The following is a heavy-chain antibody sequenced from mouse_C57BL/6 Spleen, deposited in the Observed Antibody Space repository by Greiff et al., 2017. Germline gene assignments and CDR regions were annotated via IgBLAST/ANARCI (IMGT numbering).Heavy chain of an antibody. D-gene: IGHD1-1*01. CDR2: ITPSSGYT. V-gene: IGHV1-4*01. CDR3: ARDYYGSSRDY. Sequence: QVQLQQSGAELARPGASVKMSCKASGYTFTSYTLHWVKQRPGQGLEWIGYITPSSGYTKSNQKFKDKATITADKSSSTAYMQLSSLTSEDTAVYYCARDYYGSSRDYWDQGTTLTVSS. CDR1: GYTFTSYT. J-gene: IGHJ2*01.